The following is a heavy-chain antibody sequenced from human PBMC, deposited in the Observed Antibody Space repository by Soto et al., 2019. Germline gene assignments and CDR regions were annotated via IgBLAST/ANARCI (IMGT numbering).Heavy chain of an antibody. J-gene: IGHJ3*02. CDR1: GGSFSGYI. CDR2: INHSGSS. D-gene: IGHD6-19*01. V-gene: IGHV4-34*01. CDR3: ARDTEQWLVRRAFDI. Sequence: SETLSLTCAVSGGSFSGYIWTWIRQTPGKGLQWIGQINHSGSSIYNPSLKNRVTISTMSKNQFSLKLSSVTAADTAVYYCARDTEQWLVRRAFDIWGQGTMVTVSS.